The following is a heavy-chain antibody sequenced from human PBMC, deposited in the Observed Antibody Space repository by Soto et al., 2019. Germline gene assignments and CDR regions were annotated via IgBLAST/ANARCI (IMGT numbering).Heavy chain of an antibody. CDR2: VYHSGTT. CDR1: GASIGTNNW. Sequence: SETLSLTCAVSGASIGTNNWWSWVRQPPGKGLEWIGEVYHSGTTNCNLSLKSRVTISIDKSKNQFSLTLTSMTAADTALYYCAVPGRGDFDYWSQGTLVTVSS. CDR3: AVPGRGDFDY. D-gene: IGHD3-10*01. J-gene: IGHJ4*02. V-gene: IGHV4-4*02.